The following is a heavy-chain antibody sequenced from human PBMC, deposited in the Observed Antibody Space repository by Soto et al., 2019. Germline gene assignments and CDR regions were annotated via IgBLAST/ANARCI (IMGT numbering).Heavy chain of an antibody. CDR1: GGSITSYH. D-gene: IGHD3-10*01. CDR2: MSYTGST. Sequence: SETLSLTCVVSGGSITSYHWSWIRQFPGKGLEWIGYMSYTGSTYYNPSLQSRVTISIDRSKNQFSLKLSSMTAADTAVYYCARAKDYYGSGSYRGVNWFDPWGQGTLVTVSS. V-gene: IGHV4-59*12. J-gene: IGHJ5*02. CDR3: ARAKDYYGSGSYRGVNWFDP.